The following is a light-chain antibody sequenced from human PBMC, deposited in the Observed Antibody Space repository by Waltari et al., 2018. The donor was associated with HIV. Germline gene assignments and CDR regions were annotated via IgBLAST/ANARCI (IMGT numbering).Light chain of an antibody. J-gene: IGKJ4*01. Sequence: EIVLTQSPVPLFLSPGESDPLLCSASQSVRTYLAWYQQKPGQAPRLLIYDASNRATGIPARFSGSGSGTDFTLSISSLEPEDFAVYYCQQRSKWLTFGEGTKVEIK. CDR3: QQRSKWLT. CDR1: QSVRTY. V-gene: IGKV3-11*01. CDR2: DAS.